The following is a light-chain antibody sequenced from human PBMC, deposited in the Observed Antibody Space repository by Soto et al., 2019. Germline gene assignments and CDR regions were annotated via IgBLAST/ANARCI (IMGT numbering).Light chain of an antibody. CDR3: QQYDSYPLT. V-gene: IGKV1-16*01. CDR1: QDIHRY. CDR2: AAS. Sequence: DIQMTQSPSSLSASVGDRVTITCRASQDIHRYLAWFQQKPGKAPKSLIFAASSLQIGVPSRFSGSGSGTDFTLPISSLQPEDFATYYCQQYDSYPLTFGHGTRLEIK. J-gene: IGKJ5*01.